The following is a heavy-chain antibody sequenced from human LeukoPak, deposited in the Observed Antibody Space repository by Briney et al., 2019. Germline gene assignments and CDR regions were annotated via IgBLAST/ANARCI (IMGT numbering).Heavy chain of an antibody. V-gene: IGHV1-46*01. CDR3: ARDSGVSSSWYGPFDY. CDR1: GYTFTSYY. CDR2: INPSGGST. D-gene: IGHD6-13*01. Sequence: ASVKVSCKASGYTFTSYYMHWVRQAPGQGLEWMGIINPSGGSTSYAQKFQGRVTMTRDMSTSTVYMELSSLRSEDTAVYYCARDSGVSSSWYGPFDYWGQGTLVTVSS. J-gene: IGHJ4*02.